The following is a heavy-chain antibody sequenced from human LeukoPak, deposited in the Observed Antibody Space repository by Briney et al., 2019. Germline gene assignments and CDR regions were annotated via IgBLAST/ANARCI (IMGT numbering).Heavy chain of an antibody. CDR1: GFTFDDYG. CDR3: ARGDYGGGYYYYYMDV. D-gene: IGHD4-17*01. CDR2: INWNGGST. V-gene: IGHV3-20*04. J-gene: IGHJ6*03. Sequence: GGSLRLSCAASGFTFDDYGMSWVRQAPGKGLEWVSGINWNGGSTGYADSVKGRFTISRDNAKNSLYLQMNSLRAEDTALYYCARGDYGGGYYYYYMDVWGKGTTLTVSS.